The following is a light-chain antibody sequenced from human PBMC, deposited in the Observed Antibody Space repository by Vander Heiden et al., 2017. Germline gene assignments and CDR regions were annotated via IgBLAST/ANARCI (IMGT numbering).Light chain of an antibody. V-gene: IGKV1-33*01. J-gene: IGKJ4*01. CDR2: AAS. Sequence: PSIFSASAGDRVTITCQASQDISNYLDWYQQKPGKAPKLLIYAASTFESGVPSRFRGSGSGTDFTLTISRLQPEDIATYYCQHYDSYPRTFGEGTKVEIK. CDR1: QDISNY. CDR3: QHYDSYPRT.